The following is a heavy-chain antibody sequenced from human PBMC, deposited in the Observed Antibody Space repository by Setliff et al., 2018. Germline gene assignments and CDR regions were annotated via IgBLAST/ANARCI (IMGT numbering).Heavy chain of an antibody. CDR2: ISGSGGST. CDR3: AKDIRSSGMAPYDAFDI. J-gene: IGHJ3*02. V-gene: IGHV3-23*01. D-gene: IGHD6-19*01. CDR1: GFTFSSYA. Sequence: GGSLRLSCAASGFTFSSYAMSWVRQAPGKGLEWVSAISGSGGSTYYADSVKGRFTISRDNAKNSLYLQMNSLRAEDTALYYCAKDIRSSGMAPYDAFDIWGQGTMVTVSS.